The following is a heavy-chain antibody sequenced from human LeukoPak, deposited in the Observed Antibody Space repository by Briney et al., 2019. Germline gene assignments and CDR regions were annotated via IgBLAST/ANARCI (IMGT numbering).Heavy chain of an antibody. CDR2: ISSNSNYI. Sequence: GGSLRLSCAASGFTFSSYSMNWVRQAPGKGLEWVSSISSNSNYIYYADSVKGRFTISIDNAKNSLYLQMDSLRAEDTAVYYCARDKRQERWPDYWGQGTLVTVSS. CDR1: GFTFSSYS. D-gene: IGHD5-24*01. CDR3: ARDKRQERWPDY. V-gene: IGHV3-21*01. J-gene: IGHJ4*02.